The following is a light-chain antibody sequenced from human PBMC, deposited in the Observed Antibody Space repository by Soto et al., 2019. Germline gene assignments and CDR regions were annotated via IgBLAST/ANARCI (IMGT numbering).Light chain of an antibody. V-gene: IGKV1-39*01. CDR1: QSISSY. CDR3: QQSYSTPPST. CDR2: AAS. J-gene: IGKJ2*01. Sequence: DIQMTQSPSSLSASVGDRVTITCRASQSISSYLNWYQQKPGKAPKPLIYAASSLQSGVPSRFSGSGSGTDFTLTISSLQPEDFATYYCQQSYSTPPSTFGQGNKLEIK.